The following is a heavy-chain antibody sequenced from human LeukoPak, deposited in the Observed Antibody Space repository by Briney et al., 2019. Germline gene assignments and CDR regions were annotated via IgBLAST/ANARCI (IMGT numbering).Heavy chain of an antibody. D-gene: IGHD6-6*01. J-gene: IGHJ5*02. CDR1: GFTFSGSA. V-gene: IGHV3-73*01. CDR2: IRNKANSYAT. Sequence: GGTLRLSCAASGFTFSGSAMHWVRQASGKGLEWVGRIRNKANSYATAYTASVKGRFTISRDDSKNTAYLQMNSLKTEDTAVYYCTRYSSSDNWFDPWGQGTLVTVSS. CDR3: TRYSSSDNWFDP.